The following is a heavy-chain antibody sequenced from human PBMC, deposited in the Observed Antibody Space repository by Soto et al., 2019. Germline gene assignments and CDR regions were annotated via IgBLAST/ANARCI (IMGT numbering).Heavy chain of an antibody. CDR1: GFTVSNNH. J-gene: IGHJ4*02. V-gene: IGHV3-53*02. CDR3: ARNQPVTSLGY. CDR2: IYSGGTT. D-gene: IGHD4-17*01. Sequence: EVQLVETGGGLIQPGGSRRLSCAASGFTVSNNHMSWVRQPPGKGLECAPIIYSGGTTYYEDSVRGRFTISRDHSKNTLYLQMNSLRADDTAVYFCARNQPVTSLGYWGEGTLVTVSS.